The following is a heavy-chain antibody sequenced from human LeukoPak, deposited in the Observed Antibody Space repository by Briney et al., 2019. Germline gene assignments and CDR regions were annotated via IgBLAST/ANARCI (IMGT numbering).Heavy chain of an antibody. V-gene: IGHV1-2*02. CDR1: GYTFTGYY. D-gene: IGHD5-18*01. J-gene: IGHJ4*02. CDR3: ARDLGTRGYSYGPNYGLDY. CDR2: INPNSGGT. Sequence: ASVKVSCKASGYTFTGYYMHWVRQAPGQGLEWMGCINPNSGGTNYAQKFQGRVTMTRDTSISTAYMELSRLRSDDTAVYYCARDLGTRGYSYGPNYGLDYWGQGTLVTVSS.